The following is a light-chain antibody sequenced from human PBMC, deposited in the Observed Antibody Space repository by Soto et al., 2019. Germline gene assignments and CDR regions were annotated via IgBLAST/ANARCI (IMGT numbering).Light chain of an antibody. J-gene: IGLJ3*02. V-gene: IGLV2-14*01. CDR2: EVS. Sequence: QSALTQPASVSGSPGQSITISCTGTSSDAGGYNYVSWYQQHPGKAPKLLIYEVSNRPSGVSSRFSGSKSGNTASLTISGLQAEDEADYYCTSYTTSSTWVFGGGTKLTVL. CDR3: TSYTTSSTWV. CDR1: SSDAGGYNY.